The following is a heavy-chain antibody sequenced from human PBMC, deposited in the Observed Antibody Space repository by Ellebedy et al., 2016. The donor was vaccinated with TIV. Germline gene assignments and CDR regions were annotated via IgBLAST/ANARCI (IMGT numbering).Heavy chain of an antibody. J-gene: IGHJ4*02. CDR3: ARDEPETPAAIHY. Sequence: GESLKISXAASGFTFSRYDMNWVRQAPGKGLEWVSYISGSGRNAIYYAESVRGRFTISRDNAKNSLYLQMNSLRAEDTAVYYCARDEPETPAAIHYWGQGTLVTVSS. D-gene: IGHD2-2*01. V-gene: IGHV3-48*03. CDR2: ISGSGRNAI. CDR1: GFTFSRYD.